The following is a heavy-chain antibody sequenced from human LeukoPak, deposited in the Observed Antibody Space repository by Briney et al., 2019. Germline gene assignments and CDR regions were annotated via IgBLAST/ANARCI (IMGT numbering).Heavy chain of an antibody. D-gene: IGHD6-19*01. Sequence: SETLSLTCTVSGGSISSNNWWSWVRQPPGKGLEWIGEIYHSGSTNYNPSLKSRVTISVDKSKNQFSLKLSSVTAADTAVYYCVTTPAEQWLSLLDWGQGTLVTVSS. J-gene: IGHJ4*02. CDR1: GGSISSNNW. V-gene: IGHV4-4*02. CDR2: IYHSGST. CDR3: VTTPAEQWLSLLD.